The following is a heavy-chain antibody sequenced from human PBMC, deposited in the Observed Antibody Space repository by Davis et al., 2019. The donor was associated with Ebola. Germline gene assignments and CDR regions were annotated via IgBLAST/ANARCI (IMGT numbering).Heavy chain of an antibody. Sequence: PSETLSLTCAISGDSVSSGGWNWIRQSPSRGLEWLGRTYFSSKWYHDYAVSVKSRITINPDTSKNQFSLQLNSVTPEDTAVYYCVRGWTRTGFDYWGQGTLVTVSS. CDR2: TYFSSKWYH. D-gene: IGHD6-19*01. CDR1: GDSVSSGG. V-gene: IGHV6-1*01. J-gene: IGHJ4*02. CDR3: VRGWTRTGFDY.